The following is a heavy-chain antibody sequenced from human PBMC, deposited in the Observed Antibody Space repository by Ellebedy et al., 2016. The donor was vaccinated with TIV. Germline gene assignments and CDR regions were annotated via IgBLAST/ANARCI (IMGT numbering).Heavy chain of an antibody. CDR1: GYTFTRYG. CDR2: ISGYNGKT. D-gene: IGHD3-9*01. Sequence: ASVKVSCXASGYTFTRYGISWVRQAPGQGLEWMGWISGYNGKTKYAQKFQGRVTLTTDTSTSTVYMELRSLRSDDTAVYYCARFYYDILTVYYFDIWGQGTLVTVSS. J-gene: IGHJ3*02. CDR3: ARFYYDILTVYYFDI. V-gene: IGHV1-18*01.